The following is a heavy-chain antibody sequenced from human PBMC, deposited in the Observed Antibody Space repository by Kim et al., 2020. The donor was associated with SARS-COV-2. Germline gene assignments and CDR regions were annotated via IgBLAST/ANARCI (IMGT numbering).Heavy chain of an antibody. J-gene: IGHJ4*02. CDR2: ISGSGGST. D-gene: IGHD6-6*01. Sequence: GGSLRLSCAASGFTFSSYAMSWVRQAPGKGLEWVSAISGSGGSTYYADSVKGRFTISRDNSKNTLYLQMNSLRAEDTAVYYCANGRIAASEPYYFDYWGQGTLVTVSS. V-gene: IGHV3-23*01. CDR1: GFTFSSYA. CDR3: ANGRIAASEPYYFDY.